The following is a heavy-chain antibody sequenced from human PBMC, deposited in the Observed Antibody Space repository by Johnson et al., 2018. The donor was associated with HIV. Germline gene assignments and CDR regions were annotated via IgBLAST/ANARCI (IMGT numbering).Heavy chain of an antibody. Sequence: VQLVESGGGFVQPGRSLRLSCAASGFTFDDYAMHWVRQAPGKGLEWVSGISWNSGSIGYADSVKGRFTITRDNAKNSLYLQMNSLRAEDTALYYCAKESGACDVCGQGAMVTVSS. CDR3: AKESGACDV. CDR2: ISWNSGSI. J-gene: IGHJ3*01. CDR1: GFTFDDYA. D-gene: IGHD3-10*01. V-gene: IGHV3-9*01.